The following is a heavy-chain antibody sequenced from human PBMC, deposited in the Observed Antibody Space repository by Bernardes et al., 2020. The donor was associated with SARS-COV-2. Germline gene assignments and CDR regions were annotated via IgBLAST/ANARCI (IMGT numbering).Heavy chain of an antibody. J-gene: IGHJ6*02. V-gene: IGHV3-23*01. CDR2: ISISVGGT. D-gene: IGHD3-9*01. Sequence: GGSLRLSCAASGFTFSNYAMTWVRQAPGKGLEWVSTISISVGGTFYADSVKGRFTSSRDNSKHTLYLQMNSLRAEDTAEDYCATDPHRYVGWFGMEVWGQGTKVTVSS. CDR3: ATDPHRYVGWFGMEV. CDR1: GFTFSNYA.